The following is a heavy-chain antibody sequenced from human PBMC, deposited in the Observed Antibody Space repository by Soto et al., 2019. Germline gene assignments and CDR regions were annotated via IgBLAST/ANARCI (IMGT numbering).Heavy chain of an antibody. J-gene: IGHJ4*02. CDR2: INPNGGT. CDR3: AREGGGRYSGNAAIAFDY. V-gene: IGHV1-2*02. CDR1: GCNFTGYH. D-gene: IGHD2-15*01. Sequence: ASVKGSCKTSGCNFTGYHMPGVRQAPWQLLEWMVWINPNGGTNLAQKFQGRVTMTSDTSISTAYRELARLRSDDTAVYYCAREGGGRYSGNAAIAFDYWGQGTLVTVSS.